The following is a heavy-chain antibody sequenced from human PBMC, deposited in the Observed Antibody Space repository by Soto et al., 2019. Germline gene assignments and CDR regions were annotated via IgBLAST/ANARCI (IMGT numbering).Heavy chain of an antibody. CDR2: IIPIFGTA. CDR3: ARAHLAVRTRGDAFDI. J-gene: IGHJ3*02. CDR1: GGTFSSYA. Sequence: EQLVQSGAEVKKPGSSVKVSCKASGGTFSSYAISWVRQAPGQVLEWMGGIIPIFGTANYAQKFQGRVTITADESTSTAYMELSSLRSEDTAVYYCARAHLAVRTRGDAFDIWGQGTMVTVSS. D-gene: IGHD3-10*01. V-gene: IGHV1-69*01.